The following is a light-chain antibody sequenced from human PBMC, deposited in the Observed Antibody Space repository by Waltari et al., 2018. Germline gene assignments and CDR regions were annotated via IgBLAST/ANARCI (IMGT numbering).Light chain of an antibody. J-gene: IGLJ3*02. CDR1: SGHSRYT. CDR3: ETWVSNTWV. CDR2: LEGSGSY. V-gene: IGLV4-60*03. Sequence: QPVLTQSSSASASPGSSVKPTCTLSSGHSRYTIAWHQQQPGKAPRYLMKLEGSGSYSKGSGVPDRFSGSSSGADRYLTISNLQSEDEADYYCETWVSNTWVFGGGTKLTVL.